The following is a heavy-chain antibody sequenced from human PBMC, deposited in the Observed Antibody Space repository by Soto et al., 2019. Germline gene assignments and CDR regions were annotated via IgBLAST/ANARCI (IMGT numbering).Heavy chain of an antibody. J-gene: IGHJ4*02. D-gene: IGHD6-13*01. V-gene: IGHV4-34*01. CDR3: ASRGSSWDPTLHSDY. CDR1: GGSFSGYY. Sequence: QVQLQQWGAGLLKPSETLSLTCAVYGGSFSGYYWSWIRQPPGKGLEWIGEINHSGSTNYNPSLKRRVTLSVDTSKNQLPRKLSSVTAADTAVDYCASRGSSWDPTLHSDYWGQGTLVTVSS. CDR2: INHSGST.